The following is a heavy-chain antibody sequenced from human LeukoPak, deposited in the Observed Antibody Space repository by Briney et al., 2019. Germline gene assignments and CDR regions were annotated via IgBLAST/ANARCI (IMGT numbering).Heavy chain of an antibody. D-gene: IGHD2-15*01. J-gene: IGHJ4*02. CDR2: IRQDGSDK. CDR1: GFTFSGYW. Sequence: GGSLRLSCAASGFTFSGYWMNWVRQAPGKGLEWVANIRQDGSDKYYVDSVKGRFTISRDNAKNSLYMQMNSLRAEDTAVYYCARVSTGSGNDYLDYWGQGTLVTVSS. V-gene: IGHV3-7*01. CDR3: ARVSTGSGNDYLDY.